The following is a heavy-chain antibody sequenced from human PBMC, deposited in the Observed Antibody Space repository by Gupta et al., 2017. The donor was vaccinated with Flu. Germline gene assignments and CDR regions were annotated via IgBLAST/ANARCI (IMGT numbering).Heavy chain of an antibody. CDR3: ARDLVARGDVILITAAIRFGMSASDI. D-gene: IGHD2-2*02. V-gene: IGHV3-11*01. Sequence: ISDSGDNKAYADSVRGRFTISRDNAKNSLYLQMNSLRAEDTAMYYCARDLVARGDVILITAAIRFGMSASDISGQGTMVTVSS. J-gene: IGHJ3*02. CDR2: ISDSGDNK.